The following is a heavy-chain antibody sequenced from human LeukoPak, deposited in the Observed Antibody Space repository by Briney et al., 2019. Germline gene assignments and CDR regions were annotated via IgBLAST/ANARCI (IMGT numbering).Heavy chain of an antibody. CDR3: ARVRVATLDF. J-gene: IGHJ4*02. Sequence: GGSLRLSCAASGFTFSIHGMHWVRQAPGKGLVWVSRINSDGSSTAYADSVKGRFTISRDNAKNTLYLQMNSLRAEDTAVYYCARVRVATLDFWGQGILVTVSS. D-gene: IGHD5-12*01. CDR1: GFTFSIHG. CDR2: INSDGSST. V-gene: IGHV3-74*01.